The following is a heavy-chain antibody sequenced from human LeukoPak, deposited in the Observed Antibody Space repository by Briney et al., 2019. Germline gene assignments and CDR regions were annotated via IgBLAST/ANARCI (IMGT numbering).Heavy chain of an antibody. V-gene: IGHV1-2*02. Sequence: ASVKVSCKASGYTFTGDFMHCVRQAPGQGLGWRGWINTHSGGTDNSQNCQGRVTMTRDTSINTAYMELTRMTSDDTAVYFCARGGGTSGPELDYWGQGTLVTVSS. CDR3: ARGGGTSGPELDY. CDR1: GYTFTGDF. J-gene: IGHJ4*02. D-gene: IGHD3-3*01. CDR2: INTHSGGT.